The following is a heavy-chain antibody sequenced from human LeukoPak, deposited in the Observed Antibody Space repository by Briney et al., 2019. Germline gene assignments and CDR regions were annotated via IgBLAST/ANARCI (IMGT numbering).Heavy chain of an antibody. J-gene: IGHJ4*02. CDR1: GYTFTSYY. CDR3: ARWTERNYDTLTGSIRIGYYFDY. CDR2: INPGGGST. V-gene: IGHV1-46*01. D-gene: IGHD3-9*01. Sequence: VASVKVSCKASGYTFTSYYMHWVRQAPGQGLEWMGIINPGGGSTSYAQKFQGRVTMTRDTSTSTVYMELSSLRSEDTAVYYCARWTERNYDTLTGSIRIGYYFDYWGQGTLVTVSS.